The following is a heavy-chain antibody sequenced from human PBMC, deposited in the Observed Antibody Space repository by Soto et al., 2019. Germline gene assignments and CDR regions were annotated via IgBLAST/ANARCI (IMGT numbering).Heavy chain of an antibody. J-gene: IGHJ4*02. CDR3: ARDRGGANTFDH. CDR1: GFTFSNYN. CDR2: ISTGSDYI. Sequence: PGGSLRLSCAASGFTFSNYNMNWVRQAPGKGLEWVSSISTGSDYIHYGDSVMGRLTISRDNAKNSLYLQMNNLRAEDTAVYFCARDRGGANTFDHWGQGTLVTVYS. V-gene: IGHV3-21*01. D-gene: IGHD3-16*01.